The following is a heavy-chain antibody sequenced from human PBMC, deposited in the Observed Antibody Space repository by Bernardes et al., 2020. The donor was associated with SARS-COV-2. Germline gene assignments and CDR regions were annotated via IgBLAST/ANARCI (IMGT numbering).Heavy chain of an antibody. CDR3: LLQEHL. CDR1: GGSFRGSY. CDR2: LDNSGRT. Sequence: SETLSLTCAVSGGSFRGSYWSWIHQSPGTGLEWIGDLDNSGRTTANPSLRSRVSISVDTSKNQVSLRLSLHQGPIGLPPGTLLQEHLWG. V-gene: IGHV4-34*01. J-gene: IGHJ6*01.